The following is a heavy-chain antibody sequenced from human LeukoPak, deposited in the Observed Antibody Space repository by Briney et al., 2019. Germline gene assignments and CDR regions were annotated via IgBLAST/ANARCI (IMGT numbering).Heavy chain of an antibody. D-gene: IGHD5-18*01. Sequence: PSETLSLTCTVSGGSISSYYWSWIRQPPGKGLEWIGYIYYSGSTNYNPSLKSRVTISVDTSKNQFSLKLSSVTAADTAVYYCARVSSYGSGVDYWGQGTLVTVSS. J-gene: IGHJ4*02. V-gene: IGHV4-59*01. CDR2: IYYSGST. CDR3: ARVSSYGSGVDY. CDR1: GGSISSYY.